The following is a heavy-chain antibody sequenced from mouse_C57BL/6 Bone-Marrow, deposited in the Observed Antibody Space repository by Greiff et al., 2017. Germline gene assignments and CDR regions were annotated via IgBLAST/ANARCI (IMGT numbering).Heavy chain of an antibody. Sequence: EVQLQQSGPVLVKPGASVKMSCKASGYTFTDYYMNWVKQSHGKSLEWIGVINPYNGGTSYNQKFKGKATLTVDKSSSTAYMELNSLTSEDSAVYYCARRGLRITTVVDYFDYWGQGTTLTVSS. CDR1: GYTFTDYY. J-gene: IGHJ2*01. CDR3: ARRGLRITTVVDYFDY. D-gene: IGHD1-1*01. CDR2: INPYNGGT. V-gene: IGHV1-19*01.